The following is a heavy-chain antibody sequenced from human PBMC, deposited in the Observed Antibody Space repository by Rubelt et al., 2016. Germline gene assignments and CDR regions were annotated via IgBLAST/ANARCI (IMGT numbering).Heavy chain of an antibody. V-gene: IGHV4-28*01. CDR1: DYAISGSNW. Sequence: QVQLQESGPGLVKPSDTLSLTCAVSDYAISGSNWWGWIRQPPGKGLEWIGEINHSGSTNYNPSLNSRVTLSVDTSKNQFSVKLISVTAADSALYYCARFRGAAGVDSWGQGTLVTVSS. CDR2: INHSGST. J-gene: IGHJ4*02. CDR3: ARFRGAAGVDS. D-gene: IGHD6-13*01.